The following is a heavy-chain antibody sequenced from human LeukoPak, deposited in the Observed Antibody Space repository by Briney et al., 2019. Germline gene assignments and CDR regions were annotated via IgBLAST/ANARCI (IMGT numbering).Heavy chain of an antibody. CDR1: GGSISSGGYY. D-gene: IGHD2-2*01. CDR2: IYYSGST. Sequence: SQTLSLTCTVSGGSISSGGYYWSWIRHHPGKGLEWIGYIYYSGSTYYNPSLKSRVTISVDTSKNQFSLKLSSVTAADTAVYYCARERYCSSTSCYAGAAAVDYWGQGTLVTVSS. CDR3: ARERYCSSTSCYAGAAAVDY. V-gene: IGHV4-31*03. J-gene: IGHJ4*02.